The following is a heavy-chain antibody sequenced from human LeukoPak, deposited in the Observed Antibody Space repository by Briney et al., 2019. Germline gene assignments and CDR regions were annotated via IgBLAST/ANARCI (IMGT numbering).Heavy chain of an antibody. D-gene: IGHD4-23*01. CDR1: GDSVSSNSGA. CDR3: ASSYYAGNSLDD. J-gene: IGHJ4*02. V-gene: IGHV6-1*01. CDR2: TYYRSKWYN. Sequence: SQTLPLTCAISGDSVSSNSGAWNWIRQSPSRGLEWLGRTYYRSKWYNDYAVSVKSRITINPDTSKNQFSLQLNSVTPEDTAVYYCASSYYAGNSLDDWVQGTLVTVSS.